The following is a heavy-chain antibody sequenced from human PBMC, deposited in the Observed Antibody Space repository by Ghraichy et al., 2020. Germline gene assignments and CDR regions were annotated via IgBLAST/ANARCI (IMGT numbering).Heavy chain of an antibody. CDR3: AKDIRPYYGDYVLDY. V-gene: IGHV3-43D*03. J-gene: IGHJ4*02. D-gene: IGHD4-17*01. Sequence: GGSLRLSCAASGFTFDDYAMHWVRQAPGKGLEWVSLISWDDGSTYYADSVKGRFTISRDNSKNSLYLQMNSLRAEDTALYYCAKDIRPYYGDYVLDYWGQGTLVTVSS. CDR2: ISWDDGST. CDR1: GFTFDDYA.